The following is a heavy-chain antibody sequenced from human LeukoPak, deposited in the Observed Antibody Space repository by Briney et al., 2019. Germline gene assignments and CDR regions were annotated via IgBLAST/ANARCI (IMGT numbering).Heavy chain of an antibody. CDR3: ARGAGCSSTSCNLKQRKIYYYYMDV. CDR1: GGPFSGYY. Sequence: SETLSLTCAVYGGPFSGYYWSWIRQPPGKGLEWIGEINHSGSTNYNPSLKSRVTISVDTSKNQFSLKLSSVTAADTAVYYCARGAGCSSTSCNLKQRKIYYYYMDVWGKGTTVTVSS. J-gene: IGHJ6*03. V-gene: IGHV4-34*01. D-gene: IGHD2-2*01. CDR2: INHSGST.